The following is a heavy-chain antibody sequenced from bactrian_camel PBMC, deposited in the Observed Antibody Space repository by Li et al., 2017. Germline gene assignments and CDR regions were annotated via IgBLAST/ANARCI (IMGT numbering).Heavy chain of an antibody. D-gene: IGHD3*01. CDR3: AAGGTREAMCALLLYEFPY. CDR2: IDIDGGT. J-gene: IGHJ4*01. V-gene: IGHV3S53*01. Sequence: HVQLVESGGGSVQAGGSLSLSCIGSTPPHTSVCMGWFRQSPGKNGREWVATIDIDGGTKYADSVKGRFSISRDTSKNTLSLQMNDLKPEDTAVYYCAAGGTREAMCALLLYEFPYWGQGTQVTVS. CDR1: TPPHTSVC.